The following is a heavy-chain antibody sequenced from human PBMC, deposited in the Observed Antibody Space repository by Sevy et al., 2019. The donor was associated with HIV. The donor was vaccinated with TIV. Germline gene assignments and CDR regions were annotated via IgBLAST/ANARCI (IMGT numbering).Heavy chain of an antibody. CDR3: ARASYYYDSSGYYVY. Sequence: SETLSLTCAVYGGSFSGYYWSWIRQPPGKGLEWIGEINHSGSTNYNPSLKSRVTISVDTSKNQFSLKLSSVTAADTAVYYCARASYYYDSSGYYVYWCQGTLVTVSS. V-gene: IGHV4-34*01. D-gene: IGHD3-22*01. J-gene: IGHJ4*02. CDR1: GGSFSGYY. CDR2: INHSGST.